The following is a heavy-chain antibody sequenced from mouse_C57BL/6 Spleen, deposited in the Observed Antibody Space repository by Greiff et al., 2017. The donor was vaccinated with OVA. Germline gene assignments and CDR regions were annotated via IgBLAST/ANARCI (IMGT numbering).Heavy chain of an antibody. CDR3: ARNNGSYYAMDY. Sequence: QVQLQQPGAELVKPGASVKLSCKASGYTFTSYWITWVKQRPGQGLEWIGNIFPGSGSTNYNEKFKSKATLTVDKSNSTPYLQLSQLTSEDSAVYYCARNNGSYYAMDYWGQGTSVTVSS. J-gene: IGHJ4*01. V-gene: IGHV1-55*01. CDR2: IFPGSGST. D-gene: IGHD1-3*01. CDR1: GYTFTSYW.